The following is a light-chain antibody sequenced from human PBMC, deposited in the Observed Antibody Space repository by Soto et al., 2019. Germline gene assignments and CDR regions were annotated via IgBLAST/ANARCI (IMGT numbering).Light chain of an antibody. V-gene: IGLV2-14*03. CDR1: SNDVGGYDY. J-gene: IGLJ2*01. Sequence: QSALTQPASVSGSPGQSITISCTGTSNDVGGYDYVSWYQQHPGKVPKLMIYDVSKRPSGVSSRFSGSKSGNTASLTISGLQAEDEADYYCSSYTAATHVVFGGGTKLTVL. CDR2: DVS. CDR3: SSYTAATHVV.